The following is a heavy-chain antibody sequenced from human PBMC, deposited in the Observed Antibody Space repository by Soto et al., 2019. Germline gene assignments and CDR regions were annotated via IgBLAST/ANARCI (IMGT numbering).Heavy chain of an antibody. D-gene: IGHD2-15*01. Sequence: GGSLRLSCAASGFTFSNAWMSWVRQAPGKWLEWVGRIKSKTDGGTTDYAAPVKGRFTISRDDSKNTLYLQMNSLKTEDTAVYYCTTGPPGNIVVVGYYYYGMDVWGQGXTVTVSS. CDR3: TTGPPGNIVVVGYYYYGMDV. V-gene: IGHV3-15*01. CDR1: GFTFSNAW. CDR2: IKSKTDGGTT. J-gene: IGHJ6*02.